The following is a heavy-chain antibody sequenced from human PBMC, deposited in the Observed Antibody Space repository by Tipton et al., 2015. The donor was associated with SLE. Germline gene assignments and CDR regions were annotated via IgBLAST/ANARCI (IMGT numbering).Heavy chain of an antibody. CDR2: IGGSEGGT. Sequence: SLRLSCAGSGFTFSNYAMIWVRQAPGKGLEWISTIGGSEGGTGGTFYTDSVRGRFSISRDNSKNTLYLQMNSLRAEDMAVYYCAREGDWNYVGPFDYWGQGTLVTVSS. D-gene: IGHD1-7*01. CDR3: AREGDWNYVGPFDY. CDR1: GFTFSNYA. V-gene: IGHV3-23*01. J-gene: IGHJ4*02.